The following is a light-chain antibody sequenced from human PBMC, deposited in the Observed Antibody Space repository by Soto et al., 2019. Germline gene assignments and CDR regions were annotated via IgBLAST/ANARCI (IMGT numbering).Light chain of an antibody. Sequence: EIVLTQSPATLSLSPGERSTLPCRASQSVSRYLAWDQQKPGQAPRLLIYDASNRATGIPARFSGSGSGTDFTLSSSSLEPEDVAVYYCQQRSNGPPRVGQGTKVEIK. J-gene: IGKJ1*01. CDR3: QQRSNGPPR. CDR1: QSVSRY. V-gene: IGKV3-11*01. CDR2: DAS.